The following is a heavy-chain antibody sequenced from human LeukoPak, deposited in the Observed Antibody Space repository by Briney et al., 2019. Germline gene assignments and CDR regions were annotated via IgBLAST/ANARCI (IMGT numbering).Heavy chain of an antibody. CDR1: GGSISSGGYS. D-gene: IGHD2-15*01. CDR2: IYHSGST. CDR3: ASVDCSGGSCYYFDY. V-gene: IGHV4-30-2*01. Sequence: SETLSLTCAVSGGSISSGGYSWSWIRQPPGKGLEWIGYIYHSGSTYYNPSLKSRVTVSVDRSKNQFPLKLSSVTAADTAVYYCASVDCSGGSCYYFDYWGQGTLVTVSS. J-gene: IGHJ4*02.